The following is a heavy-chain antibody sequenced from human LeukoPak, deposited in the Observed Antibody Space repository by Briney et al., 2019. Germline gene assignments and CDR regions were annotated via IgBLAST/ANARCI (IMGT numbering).Heavy chain of an antibody. CDR3: ARTWDGYNLYNWFDP. CDR2: IIPIFGTA. D-gene: IGHD5-24*01. CDR1: GGTFSSYA. J-gene: IGHJ5*02. Sequence: SVKVSCKASGGTFSSYAISWVRQAPGQGLEWMGGIIPIFGTANYAQKFQGRVTITAGESTSTAYMELSSLRSEDTAVYYCARTWDGYNLYNWFDPWGQGTLVTVSS. V-gene: IGHV1-69*13.